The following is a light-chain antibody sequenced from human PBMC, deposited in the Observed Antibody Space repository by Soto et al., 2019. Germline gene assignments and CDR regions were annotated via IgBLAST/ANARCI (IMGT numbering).Light chain of an antibody. CDR2: RNN. CDR1: SSNIGSNY. V-gene: IGLV1-47*01. J-gene: IGLJ2*01. CDR3: AASDDSLSGVV. Sequence: QSVLTQPPSASGTPGQRVTISCSGSSSNIGSNYVYWYQQLPGTAPKLLIYRNNQRPSGVPDRFSGSKSGTSASLAISGLRSEDEADYYCAASDDSLSGVVFGGGTQLTVL.